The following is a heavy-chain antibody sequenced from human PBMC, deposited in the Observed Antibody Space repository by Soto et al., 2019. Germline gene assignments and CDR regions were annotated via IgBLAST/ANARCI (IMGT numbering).Heavy chain of an antibody. Sequence: ASVNVSCKASGYTFTSYSMHWVRHAPGQRLEWMGWINAGNGNTKYSQKFQGRVTITRDTSASTAYMELSSLRSEDTAVYYCARDRWGISVLFDYWGQGTLVTVSS. J-gene: IGHJ4*02. CDR1: GYTFTSYS. CDR2: INAGNGNT. V-gene: IGHV1-3*01. CDR3: ARDRWGISVLFDY. D-gene: IGHD3-3*02.